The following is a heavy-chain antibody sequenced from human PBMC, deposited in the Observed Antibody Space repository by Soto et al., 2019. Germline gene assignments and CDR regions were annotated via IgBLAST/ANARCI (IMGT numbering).Heavy chain of an antibody. V-gene: IGHV3-9*01. CDR2: INWNSGSI. D-gene: IGHD6-13*01. J-gene: IGHJ1*01. CDR1: GFTFDDYA. CDR3: VKDESINWYSGHFRH. Sequence: EVQLVGSGGGLVQPGRSLRLSCAASGFTFDDYAMHWVRQVPGKGLEWVSGINWNSGSIGYADSVKGRFAISRDNAKNSLHLQMNSLRAEDTAVYYCVKDESINWYSGHFRHWGQGTLVTVSS.